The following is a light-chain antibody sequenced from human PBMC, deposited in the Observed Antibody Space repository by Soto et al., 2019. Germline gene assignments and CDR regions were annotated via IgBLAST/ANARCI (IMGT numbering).Light chain of an antibody. CDR2: AVS. Sequence: QSVLTQPASVSGSPGQSITISCTGTSSDVGTYDLVSWYQQHPGKAPKLMIYAVSKRPLGVSNRFSGSKSGYTASLTISGLQAEDEGDYYCGAYADTSTLVVFGSGTKLTVL. V-gene: IGLV2-23*02. CDR3: GAYADTSTLVV. J-gene: IGLJ1*01. CDR1: SSDVGTYDL.